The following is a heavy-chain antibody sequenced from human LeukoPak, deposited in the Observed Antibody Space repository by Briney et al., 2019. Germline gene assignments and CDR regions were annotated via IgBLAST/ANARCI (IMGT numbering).Heavy chain of an antibody. CDR3: AKGGKWDVTPFDY. CDR1: GFTFSSSA. J-gene: IGHJ4*02. D-gene: IGHD1-26*01. Sequence: PGGSLRLSCAASGFTFSSSAMSWVRQAPGKGLEWVSAISNNGGYTYYADPVQGRFTISRDNSKSTLCLQMNSLRAEDTAVYYCAKGGKWDVTPFDYWGQGTLVTVSS. CDR2: ISNNGGYT. V-gene: IGHV3-23*01.